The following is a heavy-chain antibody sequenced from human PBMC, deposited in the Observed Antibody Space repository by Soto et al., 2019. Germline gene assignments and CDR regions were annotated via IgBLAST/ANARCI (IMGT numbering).Heavy chain of an antibody. CDR3: ARGGRGDYGDYAHPPFDY. CDR1: GFTFSSYG. D-gene: IGHD4-17*01. J-gene: IGHJ4*02. Sequence: QVQLVESGGGVVQPGRSLRLSCAASGFTFSSYGMHWVRQAPGKGLEWVAVIWYDGKNIDYADSVKGRFTISRDNSKSTXXLQMNSLRAEDTAVYYCARGGRGDYGDYAHPPFDYWGQGTLVTVSS. CDR2: IWYDGKNI. V-gene: IGHV3-33*01.